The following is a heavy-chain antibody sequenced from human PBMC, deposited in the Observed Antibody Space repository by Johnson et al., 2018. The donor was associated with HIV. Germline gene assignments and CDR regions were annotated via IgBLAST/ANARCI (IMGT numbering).Heavy chain of an antibody. CDR2: INWNGGSK. J-gene: IGHJ3*02. CDR1: GFTFDEYG. D-gene: IGHD3-22*01. V-gene: IGHV3-20*04. CDR3: TRTITMIVGVIDI. Sequence: VLLVESGGGLVQPGGSLRLSCEASGFTFDEYGMSWVRQAPGKGLEWVSGINWNGGSKRYADSVKGRFNISRDNAKNSLYLKMKSVRAEDTALYYRTRTITMIVGVIDIWGRGTLVTVSS.